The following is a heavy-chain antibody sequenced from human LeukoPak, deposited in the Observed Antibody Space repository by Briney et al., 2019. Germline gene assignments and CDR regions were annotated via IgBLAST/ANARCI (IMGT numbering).Heavy chain of an antibody. CDR2: TYYRSKWYN. Sequence: SQTLSLTCAISGDSVSSTSAAWNWFRQSPSRGLEWLGRTYYRSKWYNDYAVSVKSRITINPDTSKSQFSLQLNSVTPGDTAVYYCARYSGSSRVFDYWGQGTLVTVSS. CDR3: ARYSGSSRVFDY. CDR1: GDSVSSTSAA. D-gene: IGHD6-6*01. V-gene: IGHV6-1*01. J-gene: IGHJ4*02.